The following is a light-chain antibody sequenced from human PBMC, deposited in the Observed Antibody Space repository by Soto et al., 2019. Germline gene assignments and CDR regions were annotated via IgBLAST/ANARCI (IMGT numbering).Light chain of an antibody. CDR2: GES. V-gene: IGKV3-20*01. CDR3: KQYGSYHN. CDR1: QSVTSTY. Sequence: EIALTQSQGTLSFAPVERSTLSCRASQSVTSTYLAWYQQKPGQDPRLLIYGESSRAIGIPDRFSGSVSGSDFILTINRLEPEDFAVYYCKQYGSYHNFGNGKQLEIK. J-gene: IGKJ5*01.